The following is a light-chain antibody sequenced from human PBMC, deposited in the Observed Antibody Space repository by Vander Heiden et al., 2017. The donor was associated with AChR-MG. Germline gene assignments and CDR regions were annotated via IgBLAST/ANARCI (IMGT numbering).Light chain of an antibody. Sequence: QSALTPPPSASASPGPSVTISCTGTSSDVGGHNYVSWYQQHPGKAPKLMIFEVSKRPSGVPDRFSGSKSGNTASLTVSGLQAEDEADYYCGSYAGSGDFYVFGTGTKVTVL. CDR2: EVS. CDR3: GSYAGSGDFYV. J-gene: IGLJ1*01. CDR1: SSDVGGHNY. V-gene: IGLV2-8*01.